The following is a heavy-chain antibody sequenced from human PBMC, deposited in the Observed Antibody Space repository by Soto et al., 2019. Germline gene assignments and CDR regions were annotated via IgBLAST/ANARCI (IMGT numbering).Heavy chain of an antibody. CDR2: VKSKSDGATT. CDR1: GFTFSNVW. CDR3: ATAAGGMWGADY. V-gene: IGHV3-15*01. Sequence: GGSLRLSCAASGFTFSNVWMSWVRQAPGKGLEWVGRVKSKSDGATTDYAAPVKGRFTVSRDDSQNTLSLQMDSLKIEDTAVYFCATAAGGMWGADYWGQGTPVTVSS. J-gene: IGHJ4*02. D-gene: IGHD1-26*01.